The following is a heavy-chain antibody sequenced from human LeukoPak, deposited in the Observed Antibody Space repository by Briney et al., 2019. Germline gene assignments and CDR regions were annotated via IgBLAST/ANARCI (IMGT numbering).Heavy chain of an antibody. CDR3: ARGNGYNYGYLDY. Sequence: PGGSLRLSCAASGFTFSSYGMHWVRQAPGKGLEWVAVMWYDGSNKYYADSVTGRFTISRDNSKNTLYLQMNSLRAEDTAVYYCARGNGYNYGYLDYWGQGTLVTVSS. V-gene: IGHV3-33*01. CDR1: GFTFSSYG. CDR2: MWYDGSNK. D-gene: IGHD5-18*01. J-gene: IGHJ4*02.